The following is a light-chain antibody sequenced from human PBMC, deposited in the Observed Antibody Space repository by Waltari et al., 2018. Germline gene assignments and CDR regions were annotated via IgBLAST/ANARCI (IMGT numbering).Light chain of an antibody. V-gene: IGKV3D-15*01. CDR3: QQYQAWYT. Sequence: EVVLTQSPATLSVSPGERVTPSCRASEPIGINLAWYQQRPGQAPILLIYAASLRATGIPARFSGSGSGTEFTLSITSLQSEDFGMYFCQQYQAWYTFGQGTKLEI. J-gene: IGKJ2*01. CDR1: EPIGIN. CDR2: AAS.